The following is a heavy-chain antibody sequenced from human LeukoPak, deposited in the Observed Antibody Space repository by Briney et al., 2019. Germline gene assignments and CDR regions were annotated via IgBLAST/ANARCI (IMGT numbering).Heavy chain of an antibody. D-gene: IGHD2-21*02. Sequence: PGASVKVSCKASGYTFTSYAMNWVRQAPGQGLEWMGWINTNTGNPTYAQGFTGRFVFSLDTSVSTAYLQISSLKAEDTAVYYCAREEYCGGDCLGYYGMDVWGQGTTVTVSS. J-gene: IGHJ6*02. CDR3: AREEYCGGDCLGYYGMDV. V-gene: IGHV7-4-1*02. CDR2: INTNTGNP. CDR1: GYTFTSYA.